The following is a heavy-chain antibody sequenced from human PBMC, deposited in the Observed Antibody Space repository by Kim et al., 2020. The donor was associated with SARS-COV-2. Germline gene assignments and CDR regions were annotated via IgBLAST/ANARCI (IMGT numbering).Heavy chain of an antibody. D-gene: IGHD6-13*01. J-gene: IGHJ4*02. Sequence: GGSLRLSCAASGFTFSSYAMSWVRQAPGKGLEWVSAISGSGGSTYYADSVKGRFTISRDNSKNTLYLQMNSLRAEDTAVYYCAKAPGRLVAAAGDSTVDYWGQGTLVTVSS. CDR1: GFTFSSYA. CDR3: AKAPGRLVAAAGDSTVDY. V-gene: IGHV3-23*01. CDR2: ISGSGGST.